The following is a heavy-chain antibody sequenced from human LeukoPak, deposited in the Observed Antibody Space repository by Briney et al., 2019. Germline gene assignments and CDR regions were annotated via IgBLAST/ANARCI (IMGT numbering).Heavy chain of an antibody. J-gene: IGHJ4*02. D-gene: IGHD3-9*01. CDR2: ISYDGSNK. Sequence: GGSLRLSCAASGFTFSSYAMHWVRQAPGKGLEWVAVISYDGSNKYYADSVKGRFTISRDNSKNTLYLQMNSLRAEDTAVYYCAKEILTGYYIDYWGQGALVTVSS. V-gene: IGHV3-30-3*01. CDR3: AKEILTGYYIDY. CDR1: GFTFSSYA.